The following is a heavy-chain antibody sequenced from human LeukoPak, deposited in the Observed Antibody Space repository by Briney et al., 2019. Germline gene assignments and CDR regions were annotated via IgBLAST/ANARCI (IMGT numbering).Heavy chain of an antibody. Sequence: ASVKVSCKASGYTFTAYDMHWVRQAPGQGLEWMGWINPNSGDTEVAQTFQGRVTMTRDTSISTAYMELSSLSSDDAAVYYCARAFSASKSCDYWGQGTLVTVSS. V-gene: IGHV1-2*02. CDR2: INPNSGDT. CDR1: GYTFTAYD. D-gene: IGHD6-19*01. J-gene: IGHJ4*02. CDR3: ARAFSASKSCDY.